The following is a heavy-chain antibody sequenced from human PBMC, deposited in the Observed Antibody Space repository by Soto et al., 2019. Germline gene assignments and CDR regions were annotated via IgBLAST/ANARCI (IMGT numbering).Heavy chain of an antibody. CDR1: GFTFSSYG. V-gene: IGHV3-33*01. CDR3: ARESGWYNYYYGMDV. CDR2: IWYDGSNK. J-gene: IGHJ6*02. D-gene: IGHD6-19*01. Sequence: GGSLRLSCAASGFTFSSYGMHWVRQAPGKGLEWVAVIWYDGSNKYYADSVKGRFTISRDNSKNTLYLQMNSLRAEDTAVYYCARESGWYNYYYGMDVWGQGTTVTVSS.